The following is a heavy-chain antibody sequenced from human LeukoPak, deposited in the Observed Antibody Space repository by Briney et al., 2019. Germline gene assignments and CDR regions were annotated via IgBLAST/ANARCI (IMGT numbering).Heavy chain of an antibody. J-gene: IGHJ6*02. D-gene: IGHD6-19*01. CDR2: IYSSGTT. Sequence: SETLSLTCNGSGGSISNYYRTWIRQPAGKGLEWIGRIYSSGTTTYNPSLKSRVAMSVDTSRNQFSLKLSSVTAADTAVYYCARVSPIAVAGSSYYYAMDVWGQGTTVTVSS. CDR3: ARVSPIAVAGSSYYYAMDV. V-gene: IGHV4-4*07. CDR1: GGSISNYY.